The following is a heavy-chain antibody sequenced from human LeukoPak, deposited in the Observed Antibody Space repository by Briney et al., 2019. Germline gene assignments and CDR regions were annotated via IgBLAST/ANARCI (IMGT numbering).Heavy chain of an antibody. Sequence: GGSLRLSCAASGFTFSTYTMNWVRQAPGKGLEWLSSISSTSSAIYYADSVEGRFTISRDNAKNSVYLQMDSLGDEDTAVYYCARERAVGDWGQRTLVTVSS. CDR2: ISSTSSAI. J-gene: IGHJ1*01. CDR3: ARERAVGD. CDR1: GFTFSTYT. V-gene: IGHV3-48*02. D-gene: IGHD1-26*01.